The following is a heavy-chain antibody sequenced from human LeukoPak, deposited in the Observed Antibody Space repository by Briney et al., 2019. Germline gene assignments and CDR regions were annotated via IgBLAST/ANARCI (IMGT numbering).Heavy chain of an antibody. J-gene: IGHJ3*01. D-gene: IGHD3-16*01. CDR2: ISSSGSTI. V-gene: IGHV3-48*03. Sequence: GGSLRLSCAASGFTFSSYEMNWVRQAPGKGLEWVSYISSSGSTIYYADSVKGRFTIPRDNAKNTLYLQMSSLRAEDTAVYYCARDFLHLGGWGQGTMVTVSS. CDR1: GFTFSSYE. CDR3: ARDFLHLGG.